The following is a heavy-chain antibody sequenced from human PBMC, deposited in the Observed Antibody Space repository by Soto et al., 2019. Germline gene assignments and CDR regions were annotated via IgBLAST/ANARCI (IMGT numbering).Heavy chain of an antibody. CDR1: GYIFVNYG. Sequence: QVQLVQSGDEVKKPGASVKVSCKASGYIFVNYGTAWVRQAPGQGLEWMGWISPYTGNTHSASKVQGRLTMTTDTSTSTAYMDLGSLTSDDTAVYYCVMVDNYVTPTPQDVWGQGTTVTVSS. CDR3: VMVDNYVTPTPQDV. V-gene: IGHV1-18*01. J-gene: IGHJ6*02. D-gene: IGHD3-16*01. CDR2: ISPYTGNT.